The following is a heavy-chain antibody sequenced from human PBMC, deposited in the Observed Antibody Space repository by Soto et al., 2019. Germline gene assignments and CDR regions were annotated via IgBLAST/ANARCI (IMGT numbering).Heavy chain of an antibody. CDR1: GFTFRANS. J-gene: IGHJ6*03. CDR2: IDDDGSST. CDR3: ARESGESNAYDLESFYFHFMDV. Sequence: EVQLVESGGGLVQPGGSLRLSCAASGFTFRANSMHWVRQAPGKGLVWVSRIDDDGSSTNYADSVKGRFTISRDNAKKTLHLRMNSPRAEDTAVYYFARESGESNAYDLESFYFHFMDVWGQGTRVTVSS. D-gene: IGHD5-12*01. V-gene: IGHV3-74*01.